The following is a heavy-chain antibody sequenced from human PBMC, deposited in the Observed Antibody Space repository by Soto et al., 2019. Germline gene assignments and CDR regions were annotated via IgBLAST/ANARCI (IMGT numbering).Heavy chain of an antibody. V-gene: IGHV4-34*01. CDR1: GGSFSGYY. CDR2: INHSGST. D-gene: IGHD2-8*01. J-gene: IGHJ5*02. CDR3: ARDMHAGFTHHFDP. Sequence: SETLSLTCAVYGGSFSGYYWSWILQPPGKGLEWIGEINHSGSTNYNPSLKSRVTISVDTSKNQLSLKLTSMTAEDTAVYYCARDMHAGFTHHFDPWGQGTLVTVSS.